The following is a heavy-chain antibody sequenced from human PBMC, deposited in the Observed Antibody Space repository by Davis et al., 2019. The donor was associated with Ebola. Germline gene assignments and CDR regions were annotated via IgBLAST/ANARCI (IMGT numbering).Heavy chain of an antibody. CDR2: INGGGGST. Sequence: GESLKISCAASGFTFSIYAMSWVRQAPGKGLEWVSGINGGGGSTYYADSVKGRFTIPRDNSKNTLYLQMNSLRVEDTAVYYCVKATTEISYYYGMDVWGQGTTVTVSS. CDR1: GFTFSIYA. J-gene: IGHJ6*02. CDR3: VKATTEISYYYGMDV. V-gene: IGHV3-23*01. D-gene: IGHD4-17*01.